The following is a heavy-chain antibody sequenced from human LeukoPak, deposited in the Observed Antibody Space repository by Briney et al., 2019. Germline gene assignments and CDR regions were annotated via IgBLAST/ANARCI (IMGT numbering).Heavy chain of an antibody. V-gene: IGHV3-9*01. CDR3: AKDMGP. J-gene: IGHJ5*02. D-gene: IGHD3-16*01. Sequence: GRSLRLSCAASGFTFDDYAMHWVRQAPGKGLEWVSGISWNSGSIGYADSVKGRFTISRDNAKNSLYLQMNSLRAEDTALYYCAKDMGPWGQGTLVTASS. CDR2: ISWNSGSI. CDR1: GFTFDDYA.